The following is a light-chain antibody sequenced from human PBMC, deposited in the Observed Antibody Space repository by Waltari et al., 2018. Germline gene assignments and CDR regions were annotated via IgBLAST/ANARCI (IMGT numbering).Light chain of an antibody. V-gene: IGKV3-15*01. CDR2: GAY. Sequence: EIVMTQSPATLSVSPGEGATLSCRASQSVSTNLAWYQLKPGQAPRLLIFGAYTRATGVPARFSGGGSGTEFTLTISSLQSEDFAVYHCQQYHNWPTFGGGTKVEIK. CDR1: QSVSTN. J-gene: IGKJ4*01. CDR3: QQYHNWPT.